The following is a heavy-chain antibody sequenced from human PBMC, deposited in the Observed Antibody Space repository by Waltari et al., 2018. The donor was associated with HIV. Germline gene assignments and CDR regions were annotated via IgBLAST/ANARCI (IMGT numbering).Heavy chain of an antibody. CDR3: AREEVIRGYRYGNVVPVREFYCQH. D-gene: IGHD5-18*01. V-gene: IGHV4-34*01. CDR1: GGSFSGYH. CDR2: INDSGTK. Sequence: QVQLQQWGAGLLNASETLSLTCAVYGGSFSGYHWTWIRQSPGKGLEWIGEINDSGTKSYNPAIKSRVTLSVDTSKRQFFLNLTSVTAADTAVYFCAREEVIRGYRYGNVVPVREFYCQHWGQGTLVTVSS. J-gene: IGHJ1*01.